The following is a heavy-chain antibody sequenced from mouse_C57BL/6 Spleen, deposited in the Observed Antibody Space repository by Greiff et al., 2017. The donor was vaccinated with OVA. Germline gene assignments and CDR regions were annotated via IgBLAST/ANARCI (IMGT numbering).Heavy chain of an antibody. D-gene: IGHD2-3*01. V-gene: IGHV5-9*01. J-gene: IGHJ2*01. Sequence: EVQLVESGGGLVKPGGSLKLSCAASGFTFSSYTMSWVRQTPEKRLEWVATISGGGGNTYYPDSVKGRFTISRDNAKNTLYLQMSSLRSEDTALYYCARQDGYYNFDYWGQGTTLTVSS. CDR3: ARQDGYYNFDY. CDR1: GFTFSSYT. CDR2: ISGGGGNT.